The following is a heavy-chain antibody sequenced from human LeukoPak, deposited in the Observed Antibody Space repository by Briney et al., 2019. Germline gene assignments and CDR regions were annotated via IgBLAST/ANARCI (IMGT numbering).Heavy chain of an antibody. CDR1: GYTFTSYG. D-gene: IGHD2-2*01. CDR2: ISAYNGNT. V-gene: IGHV1-18*01. J-gene: IGHJ6*02. Sequence: ASVKVSCKASGYTFTSYGISWVRQAPGQGLEWMGWISAYNGNTNYAQKLQGRVTMTTDTSTSTAYMELRSLRSDDTAVYYCAREAIVVVPAALRDYYYGMDVWGQGTTVTVSS. CDR3: AREAIVVVPAALRDYYYGMDV.